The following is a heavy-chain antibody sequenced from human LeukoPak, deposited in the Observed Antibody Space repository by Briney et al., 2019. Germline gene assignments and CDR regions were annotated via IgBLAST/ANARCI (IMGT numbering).Heavy chain of an antibody. D-gene: IGHD5-18*01. CDR3: ARGFRDTAMFLDY. Sequence: PGGSLRLSCAASGFTFSSYEMNWVRQAPGKGLEWISAISGSSSNGYYAASVRGRFTISRDNAENSLYLQLNTMRAEDTAVYYCARGFRDTAMFLDYWGQGTLVTVSS. CDR2: ISGSSSNG. CDR1: GFTFSSYE. J-gene: IGHJ4*02. V-gene: IGHV3-48*03.